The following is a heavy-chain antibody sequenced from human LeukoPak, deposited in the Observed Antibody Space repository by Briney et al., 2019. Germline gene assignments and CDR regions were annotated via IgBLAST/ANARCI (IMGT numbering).Heavy chain of an antibody. V-gene: IGHV3-48*04. CDR3: ARVFMDYNDY. J-gene: IGHJ4*02. Sequence: GGSLRLSCAASGFTFSSYGMHWVRQAPGKGLEWVSCISSSGSAIYYADSVKGRFTISRDNAKNSLYLQMNSLRAEDTAVYYCARVFMDYNDYWGQGTLVTVSS. CDR2: ISSSGSAI. CDR1: GFTFSSYG.